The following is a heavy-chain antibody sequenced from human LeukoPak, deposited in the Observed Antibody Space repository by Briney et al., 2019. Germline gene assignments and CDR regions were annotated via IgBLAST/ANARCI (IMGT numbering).Heavy chain of an antibody. Sequence: ASVKVSCKTSGYTFTGYYMHWVRQAPGQGLEWMGWINPNSGGTNYAQKFQGRVTMTRDTSISTAYMELSRLRSDDTAVYYCVRDPIRIVSGSYERLYYYYYMDVWGKGTTVTVSS. J-gene: IGHJ6*03. CDR3: VRDPIRIVSGSYERLYYYYYMDV. D-gene: IGHD1-26*01. V-gene: IGHV1-2*02. CDR2: INPNSGGT. CDR1: GYTFTGYY.